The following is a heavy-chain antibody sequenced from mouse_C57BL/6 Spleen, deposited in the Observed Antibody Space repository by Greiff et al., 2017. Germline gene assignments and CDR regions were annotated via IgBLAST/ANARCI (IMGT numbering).Heavy chain of an antibody. CDR2: ISDGGSYT. Sequence: VQLKESGGGLVKPGGSLKLSCAASGFTFSSYAMSWVRQTPEKRLEWVATISDGGSYTYYPDNVKGRFTISRDNAKNNLYLQMSHLKSEDTAMYYCARDLAWFAYWGQGTLVTVSA. CDR3: ARDLAWFAY. CDR1: GFTFSSYA. J-gene: IGHJ3*01. V-gene: IGHV5-4*01.